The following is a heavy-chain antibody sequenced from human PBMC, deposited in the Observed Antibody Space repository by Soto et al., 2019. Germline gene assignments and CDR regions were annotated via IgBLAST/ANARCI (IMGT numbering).Heavy chain of an antibody. V-gene: IGHV1-69*02. D-gene: IGHD3-10*01. CDR2: VNPILSMS. Sequence: QVQLVPSGAEVKRPGSSVKVSCKASGDTFNFYSINWVRQAPGVGLEWVGRVNPILSMSNYAQRFQGRVTMTADKSTSTAYMELRSLRSEDTAIYYCASIYGSGYRAFDYWGQGALVTVSS. J-gene: IGHJ4*02. CDR3: ASIYGSGYRAFDY. CDR1: GDTFNFYS.